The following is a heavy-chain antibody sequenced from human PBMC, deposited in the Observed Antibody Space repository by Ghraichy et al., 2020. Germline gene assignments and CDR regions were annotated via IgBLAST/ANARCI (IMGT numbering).Heavy chain of an antibody. V-gene: IGHV4-34*01. J-gene: IGHJ6*02. CDR1: GGSFSGYY. CDR2: INHSGST. D-gene: IGHD4-17*01. CDR3: ASFTVTLDYYYYYGMDV. Sequence: SETLSLTCAVYGGSFSGYYWSWIRQPPGKGLEWIGEINHSGSTNYNPSLKSRVTISVDTSKNQFSLKLSSVTAADTAVYYCASFTVTLDYYYYYGMDVWGQGTTVTVSS.